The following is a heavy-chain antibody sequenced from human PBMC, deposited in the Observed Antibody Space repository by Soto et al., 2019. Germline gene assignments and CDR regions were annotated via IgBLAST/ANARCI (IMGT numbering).Heavy chain of an antibody. CDR3: ARDLRRPLWVHYGMDV. CDR1: GGSISSGGYY. V-gene: IGHV4-31*03. Sequence: PSETLSLTCTVSGGSISSGGYYWSWIRQHPEKGLEWIGYIYYSGSTYYNPSLKSRVTISVDTSKNQFSLKLSSVTAADTAVYYCARDLRRPLWVHYGMDVWGQGTTVTVS. CDR2: IYYSGST. J-gene: IGHJ6*02. D-gene: IGHD5-18*01.